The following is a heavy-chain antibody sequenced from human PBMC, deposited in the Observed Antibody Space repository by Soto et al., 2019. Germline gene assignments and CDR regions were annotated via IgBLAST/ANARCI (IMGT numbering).Heavy chain of an antibody. V-gene: IGHV3-23*01. J-gene: IGHJ4*02. CDR1: GFTFSSYA. D-gene: IGHD6-25*01. Sequence: GGSLRLSCAASGFTFSSYAVSWVRQAPGKGLEWVSAITGGGGSTWSADSVKGRFTISRDNSRTTLYLQMSSLRAEDTAVYYCAKGSASGSPYYFDYWGQGTLVTAPQ. CDR3: AKGSASGSPYYFDY. CDR2: ITGGGGST.